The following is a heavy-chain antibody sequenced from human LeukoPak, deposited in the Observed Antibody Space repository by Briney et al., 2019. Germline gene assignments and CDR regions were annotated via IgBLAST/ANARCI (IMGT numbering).Heavy chain of an antibody. CDR2: INHSGST. Sequence: SETLSLTCAVYGGSFSGYYWSWIGQPPGKGLEWIGEINHSGSTNYNPSLKSRVTISVDTSKNQFSLKLSSVTAADTAVYYCARRRSSGCFDYWGQGTLVTVSS. V-gene: IGHV4-34*01. CDR3: ARRRSSGCFDY. CDR1: GGSFSGYY. J-gene: IGHJ4*02. D-gene: IGHD6-19*01.